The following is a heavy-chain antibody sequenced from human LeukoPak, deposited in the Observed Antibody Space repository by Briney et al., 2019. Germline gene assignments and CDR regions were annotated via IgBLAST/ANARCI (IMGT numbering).Heavy chain of an antibody. CDR1: GFTFSSYS. D-gene: IGHD1-26*01. V-gene: IGHV3-48*01. J-gene: IGHJ4*02. CDR2: ISSSSSTI. Sequence: GGSLRLSCAASGFTFSSYSMNWVRQAPGKGLEWVSYISSSSSTIYYADSVKGRFTISRDNAKNSLYLQMNSRRAEDTAVYYCARDLGWWELASEGYWGQGTLVTVSS. CDR3: ARDLGWWELASEGY.